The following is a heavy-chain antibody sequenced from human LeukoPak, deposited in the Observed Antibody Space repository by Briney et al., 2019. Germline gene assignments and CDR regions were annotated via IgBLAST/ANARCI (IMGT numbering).Heavy chain of an antibody. CDR2: INHSGST. D-gene: IGHD2-2*01. Sequence: PSETLSLTCTVSGGSISSSSYYWGWIRQPPGKGLEWIGEINHSGSTNYNPSLKSRVTISVDTSKNQFSLKLSSVTAADTAVYYCARGLGSRVPRSIVWGQGTLVTVSS. CDR1: GGSISSSSYY. CDR3: ARGLGSRVPRSIV. V-gene: IGHV4-39*07. J-gene: IGHJ4*02.